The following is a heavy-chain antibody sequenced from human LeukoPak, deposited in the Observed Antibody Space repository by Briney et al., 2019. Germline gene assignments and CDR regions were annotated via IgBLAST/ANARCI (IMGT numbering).Heavy chain of an antibody. J-gene: IGHJ5*02. CDR3: ARSKSSSWYEALDP. Sequence: SETLSLTCTVSGGSVSSGSYYWSWIRQPPGKGLEWIGYIYYSGSTNYNPSLKSRVTISVDTSKNQFSLKLSSVTAADTAVYYCARSKSSSWYEALDPWGQGTRVTVSS. CDR2: IYYSGST. D-gene: IGHD6-13*01. V-gene: IGHV4-61*01. CDR1: GGSVSSGSYY.